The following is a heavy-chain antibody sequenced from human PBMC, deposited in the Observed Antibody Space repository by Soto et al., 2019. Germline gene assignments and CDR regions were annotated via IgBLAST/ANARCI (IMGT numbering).Heavy chain of an antibody. V-gene: IGHV1-18*04. D-gene: IGHD6-19*01. J-gene: IGHJ4*02. CDR3: ARDWVGTVAGPLIDY. CDR1: GYTFTSYG. Sequence: QVQLVQSGAEVKKPGASVEVSCKASGYTFTSYGISWVRQAPGQGLEWMGWISAYNGNTNYAQKLQGRVTMTTDTSTSTAYMELRSLRSDDTAVYYCARDWVGTVAGPLIDYWGQGTLVTVSS. CDR2: ISAYNGNT.